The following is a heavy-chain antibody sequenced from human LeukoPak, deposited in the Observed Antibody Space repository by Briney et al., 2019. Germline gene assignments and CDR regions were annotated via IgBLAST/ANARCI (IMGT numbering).Heavy chain of an antibody. J-gene: IGHJ4*02. CDR1: GFTFSSYS. CDR2: ISSSSSYI. D-gene: IGHD3-9*01. Sequence: PGGSLRLSCAASGFTFSSYSMNWVRQAPGKGLEWVSSISSSSSYIYYADSVKGRFTISRDNAKNFLYLQMNSLRAEDTAVYYCARTYYDILTGYNPYFDYWGQGILVTVSS. CDR3: ARTYYDILTGYNPYFDY. V-gene: IGHV3-21*01.